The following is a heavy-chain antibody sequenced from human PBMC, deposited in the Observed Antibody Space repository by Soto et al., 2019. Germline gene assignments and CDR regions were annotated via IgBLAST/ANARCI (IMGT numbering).Heavy chain of an antibody. CDR1: GFTFSSYG. CDR2: IWYDGSNK. V-gene: IGHV3-33*01. D-gene: IGHD4-17*01. CDR3: ARGEAYGNYQAR. J-gene: IGHJ4*02. Sequence: GGSLRLSCAASGFTFSSYGMHWVRQAPGKGLEWVAVIWYDGSNKYYADSVKGRFTISRDNSKNTLYLQMNSLRAADTAVYYCARGEAYGNYQARWGQGTLVTVSS.